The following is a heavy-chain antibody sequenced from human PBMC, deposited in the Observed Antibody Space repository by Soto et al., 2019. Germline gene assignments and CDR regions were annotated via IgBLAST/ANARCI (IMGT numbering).Heavy chain of an antibody. CDR1: GGSFISYS. Sequence: SVKVSCKASGGSFISYSFTWVRQAPGQGLEWMGRIIPIQGNTKYSQKFQGRVTITRDTSASTAYMELSSLRSEDTAVYYCAREPIGYCSSTSCYKHYYYYMDVWGKGTTVTVSS. V-gene: IGHV1-69*08. J-gene: IGHJ6*03. CDR2: IIPIQGNT. CDR3: AREPIGYCSSTSCYKHYYYYMDV. D-gene: IGHD2-2*02.